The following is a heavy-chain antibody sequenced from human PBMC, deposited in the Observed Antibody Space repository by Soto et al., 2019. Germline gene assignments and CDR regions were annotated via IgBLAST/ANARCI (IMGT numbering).Heavy chain of an antibody. V-gene: IGHV3-33*01. CDR1: GLTLSRYA. Sequence: QVQLVESGGGVVQPGRSLRLSCAAAGLTLSRYAMHWVRQAPGKGLEWVAVIWYDGSTKHYADSVEGRFTISRDNSKNTLYLQMNSLRVDDTAVYYCAGPSWYGEYSHDYYYGMDVWGQGTTVTVSS. CDR2: IWYDGSTK. CDR3: AGPSWYGEYSHDYYYGMDV. J-gene: IGHJ6*02. D-gene: IGHD6-13*01.